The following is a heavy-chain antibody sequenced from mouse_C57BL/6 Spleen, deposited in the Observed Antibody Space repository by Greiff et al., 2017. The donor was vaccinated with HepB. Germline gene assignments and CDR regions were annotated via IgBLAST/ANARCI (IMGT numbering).Heavy chain of an antibody. J-gene: IGHJ3*01. CDR1: GFTFSDYG. D-gene: IGHD2-2*01. CDR3: ARVYYGYAWFAY. Sequence: EVKLMESGGGLVKPGGSLKLSCAASGFTFSDYGMHWVRQAPEKGLEWVAYISSGSSTIYYADTVKGRFTISRDNAKNTLFLQMTSLRSEDTAMYYCARVYYGYAWFAYWGQGTLVTVSA. CDR2: ISSGSSTI. V-gene: IGHV5-17*01.